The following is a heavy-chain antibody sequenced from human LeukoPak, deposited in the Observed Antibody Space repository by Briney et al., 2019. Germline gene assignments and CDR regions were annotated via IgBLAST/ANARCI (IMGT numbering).Heavy chain of an antibody. Sequence: ASVKVSCKASGYTFSIYNMHWVRQAPGQGLEWMGIINPSGGTSYAQKLQGRITMTRDTSTVCMELSSLRSEDTAVYYCAGSMADSGYDLLVSWGQGTLVTVSS. V-gene: IGHV1-46*01. CDR2: INPSGGT. J-gene: IGHJ5*02. CDR1: GYTFSIYN. CDR3: AGSMADSGYDLLVS. D-gene: IGHD5-12*01.